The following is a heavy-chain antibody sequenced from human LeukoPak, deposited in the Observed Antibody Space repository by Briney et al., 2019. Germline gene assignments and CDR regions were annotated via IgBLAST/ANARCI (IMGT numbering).Heavy chain of an antibody. V-gene: IGHV1-18*01. CDR2: ISAYNGNT. CDR1: AYTFNSYS. D-gene: IGHD4-17*01. J-gene: IGHJ5*02. CDR3: ARIPCDGDDWFDP. Sequence: ASVNLSFSGAAYTFNSYSNNLKREAPGQGLEWMGWISAYNGNTNYAQKLQGRVTMTTDTSTSTAYMELRSLRSDDTAVYYCARIPCDGDDWFDPWRQGTMVTVSS.